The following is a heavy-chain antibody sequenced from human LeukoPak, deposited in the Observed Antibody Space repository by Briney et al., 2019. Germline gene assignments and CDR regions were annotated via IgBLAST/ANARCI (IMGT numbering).Heavy chain of an antibody. D-gene: IGHD3-22*01. CDR3: ARDLQVDSRASGY. V-gene: IGHV1-2*02. Sequence: ASVKVSCKASGYTFTGYYMHWVRQAPGQGLEWMGWINPNSGGTNYAQKFQGRVTMSRDTSTSTVYMGLSSLRSEDTAVYYCARDLQVDSRASGYWGQGTLVTVSS. CDR1: GYTFTGYY. CDR2: INPNSGGT. J-gene: IGHJ4*02.